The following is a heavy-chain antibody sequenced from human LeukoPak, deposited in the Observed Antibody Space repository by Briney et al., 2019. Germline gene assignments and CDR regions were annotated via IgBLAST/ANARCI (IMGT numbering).Heavy chain of an antibody. J-gene: IGHJ4*02. CDR2: ISGSGGST. V-gene: IGHV3-23*01. Sequence: PGGSLRLSCAASGFTFSSYAMSWVRQAPGKGLEWVSAISGSGGSTYYADSVKGRFTISRDNSKNTLYLQMNSLRAEDTAVYYCAKAFGGVPAAISFDYWGQGPLVTVSS. D-gene: IGHD2-2*02. CDR3: AKAFGGVPAAISFDY. CDR1: GFTFSSYA.